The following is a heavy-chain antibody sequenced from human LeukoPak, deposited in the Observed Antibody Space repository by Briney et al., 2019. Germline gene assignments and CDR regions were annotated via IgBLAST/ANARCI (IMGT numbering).Heavy chain of an antibody. D-gene: IGHD1-14*01. CDR1: GFTFGDHA. Sequence: PGGSLRLSCRGSGFTFGDHAMSWVRQAPGKGLEFVGIIRRQAYGGTTEYAASVKGRIIISRDDFNSIAYLQMNSLRTEDTAIYFCSRGPTNHWIHSGMDVWGQGTTVTAS. CDR3: SRGPTNHWIHSGMDV. J-gene: IGHJ6*01. CDR2: IRRQAYGGTT. V-gene: IGHV3-49*04.